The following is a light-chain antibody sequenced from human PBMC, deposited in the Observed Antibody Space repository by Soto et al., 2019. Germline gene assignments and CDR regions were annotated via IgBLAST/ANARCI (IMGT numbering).Light chain of an antibody. CDR2: GAS. V-gene: IGKV3-20*01. J-gene: IGKJ2*01. Sequence: VLTQSPGTLSLSPGERATLSCRASQIFSSDYLAWYQQKPGQAPRLLIYGASTRATHIPDRFSGSGSGTDFTLTISRLEPEDSAVYLCQQYGDSPSTFGQGTKVDIK. CDR3: QQYGDSPST. CDR1: QIFSSDY.